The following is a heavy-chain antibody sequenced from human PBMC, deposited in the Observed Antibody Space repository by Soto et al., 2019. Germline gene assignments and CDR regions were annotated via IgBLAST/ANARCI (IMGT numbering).Heavy chain of an antibody. Sequence: QVHLQESGPGLVKPSETLSLTCVVSGDSMITSSWWTWVRQSPGKGLEWIGEIYHSGRTDYNPSLNSRITISVDKSKSQFSLQLTSVTAADTAVYFCARRTTVTRDWFDPWGQGTLVTVSS. D-gene: IGHD4-17*01. CDR3: ARRTTVTRDWFDP. V-gene: IGHV4-4*02. CDR1: GDSMITSSW. J-gene: IGHJ5*02. CDR2: IYHSGRT.